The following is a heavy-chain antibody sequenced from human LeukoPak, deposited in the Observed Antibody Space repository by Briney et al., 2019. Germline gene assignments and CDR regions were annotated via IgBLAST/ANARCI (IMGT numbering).Heavy chain of an antibody. D-gene: IGHD2-2*01. CDR1: GFTVSRSY. Sequence: GGSLRLSCAASGFTVSRSYLTWVRQAPGKGLDWVSIIYSGGSASYADSVRGRFTISRDKTKNTLYLQMNSLRAEDTAVYYCARGGGCSGTNCYIDAFDIWGQGTVVTVSS. V-gene: IGHV3-66*02. CDR3: ARGGGCSGTNCYIDAFDI. J-gene: IGHJ3*02. CDR2: IYSGGSA.